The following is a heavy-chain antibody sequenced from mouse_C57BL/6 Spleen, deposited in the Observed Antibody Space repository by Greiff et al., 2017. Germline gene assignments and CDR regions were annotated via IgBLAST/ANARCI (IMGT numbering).Heavy chain of an antibody. J-gene: IGHJ2*01. V-gene: IGHV3-6*01. CDR3: GRGDYGSSSYYFDY. CDR1: GYSITSGYY. CDR2: ISYDGSN. Sequence: EVKLVESGPGLVKPSQSLSLTCSVTGYSITSGYYWNWIRQFPGNKLEWMGYISYDGSNNYNPSLKNRISITRDTSKNQFFLKLNSVTTEDTATYYCGRGDYGSSSYYFDYWGQGTTLTVSS. D-gene: IGHD1-1*01.